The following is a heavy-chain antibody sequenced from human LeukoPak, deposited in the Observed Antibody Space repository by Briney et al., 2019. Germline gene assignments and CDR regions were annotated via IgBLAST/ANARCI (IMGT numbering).Heavy chain of an antibody. CDR3: ARDSSYCSGGSCYSVWYFDL. CDR1: GFTFSSYS. J-gene: IGHJ2*01. Sequence: PGGSLRLSWAASGFTFSSYSMNWVRQAPGKGLEWVSSISSSSSYIYYADSVKGRFTISRDNAKNSLYLQMNSLRAEDTAVYYCARDSSYCSGGSCYSVWYFDLWGRGTLVTVSS. CDR2: ISSSSSYI. D-gene: IGHD2-15*01. V-gene: IGHV3-21*01.